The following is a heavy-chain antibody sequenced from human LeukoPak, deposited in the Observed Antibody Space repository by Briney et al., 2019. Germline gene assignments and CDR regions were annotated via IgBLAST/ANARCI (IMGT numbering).Heavy chain of an antibody. V-gene: IGHV5-51*01. CDR2: INPGDSET. J-gene: IGHJ5*02. CDR3: ARRRGSSGKVKYEILTGHGNCFDP. Sequence: GESLKISCRGYGYIFTDYYIAWVRQMPEKGLELMGIINPGDSETRYSQSFQGQVTISADKSINTAFLQWSSLKASDTAMYYCARRRGSSGKVKYEILTGHGNCFDPWGQGTLVTVSS. CDR1: GYIFTDYY. D-gene: IGHD3-9*01.